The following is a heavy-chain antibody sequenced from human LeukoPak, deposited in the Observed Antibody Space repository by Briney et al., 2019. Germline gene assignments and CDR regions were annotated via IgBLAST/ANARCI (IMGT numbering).Heavy chain of an antibody. Sequence: SETLSLTCTVSGGSISSSNYSWGWIRQPPGKGLEWIGSIYYSGSTYYNPSLKSRVTMPVDTSKNQFSLKLSSVTAADTAVYYCAGLTPFVSHSVAVLYFYYFGMDVWGQGTTVTVSS. CDR2: IYYSGST. J-gene: IGHJ6*02. V-gene: IGHV4-39*01. CDR1: GGSISSSNYS. D-gene: IGHD6-19*01. CDR3: AGLTPFVSHSVAVLYFYYFGMDV.